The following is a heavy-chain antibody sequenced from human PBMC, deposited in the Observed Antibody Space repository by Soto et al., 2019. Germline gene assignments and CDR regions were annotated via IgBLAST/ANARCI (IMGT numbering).Heavy chain of an antibody. CDR1: GFTFSSYE. D-gene: IGHD2-2*01. Sequence: PGGSLRLSCAASGFTFSSYEMNWVRQAPGKGLEWVSYIYSSGSTIYYADSVKGRFTISRDNAKNSLYLQMNSLRAEDTAVYYCARILGCSSTSCLDYWGQWTLVTVSS. V-gene: IGHV3-48*03. CDR3: ARILGCSSTSCLDY. J-gene: IGHJ4*02. CDR2: IYSSGSTI.